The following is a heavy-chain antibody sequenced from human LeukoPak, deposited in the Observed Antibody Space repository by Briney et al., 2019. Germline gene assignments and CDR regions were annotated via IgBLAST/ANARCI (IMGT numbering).Heavy chain of an antibody. CDR3: AKSQRNDQQVVQRIDY. V-gene: IGHV3-23*01. Sequence: GGSLRLSCTASRFTFSTYAMSWVRQAPGNGLEWVSSISGSGDTTYYTGSVKGRFTISRDNSKNALYLQMSSLRAEDTAVYYCAKSQRNDQQVVQRIDYWGQGTLVTVSS. J-gene: IGHJ4*02. D-gene: IGHD2-2*01. CDR1: RFTFSTYA. CDR2: ISGSGDTT.